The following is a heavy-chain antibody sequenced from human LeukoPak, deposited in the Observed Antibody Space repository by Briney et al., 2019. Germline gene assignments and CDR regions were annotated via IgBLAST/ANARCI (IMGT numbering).Heavy chain of an antibody. D-gene: IGHD5-12*01. Sequence: PGGSLRLSCEASGFSFSSYWMHWVRQAPGKGLVWVSRINSDGSSTTYADSVKGRLTISRDNAKNTLYLQMNSLRGVDTAVYYCVREGRVSGYDFDYWGQGTLVTVSS. J-gene: IGHJ4*02. V-gene: IGHV3-74*01. CDR2: INSDGSST. CDR3: VREGRVSGYDFDY. CDR1: GFSFSSYW.